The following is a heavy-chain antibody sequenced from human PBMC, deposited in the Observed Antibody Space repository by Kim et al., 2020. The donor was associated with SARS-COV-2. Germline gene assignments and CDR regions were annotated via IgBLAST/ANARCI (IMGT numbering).Heavy chain of an antibody. J-gene: IGHJ4*02. D-gene: IGHD5-12*01. V-gene: IGHV4-34*01. CDR1: GGSFSGYY. Sequence: SETLSLTCAVYGGSFSGYYWSWIRQPPGKGLEWIGEINHSGSTNYNPSLKSRVTISVDTSKNQFSLKLSSVTAADTAVYYCARVATTRPFDYWGQGTLVT. CDR2: INHSGST. CDR3: ARVATTRPFDY.